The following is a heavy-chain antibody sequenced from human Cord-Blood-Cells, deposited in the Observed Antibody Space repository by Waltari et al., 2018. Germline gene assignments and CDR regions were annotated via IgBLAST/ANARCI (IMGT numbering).Heavy chain of an antibody. Sequence: QVQLQQWGAGLLKPSEPLSLTCAVDGGSFSGYYWSWIRQPPGKGLEWIGEINHSGRTNYNPSLKSRVTISVDTSKNQFSLKLSSVTAADTAVYYCARYYDFWSGDAFDIWGQGTMVTVSS. J-gene: IGHJ3*02. CDR1: GGSFSGYY. CDR3: ARYYDFWSGDAFDI. CDR2: INHSGRT. V-gene: IGHV4-34*01. D-gene: IGHD3-3*01.